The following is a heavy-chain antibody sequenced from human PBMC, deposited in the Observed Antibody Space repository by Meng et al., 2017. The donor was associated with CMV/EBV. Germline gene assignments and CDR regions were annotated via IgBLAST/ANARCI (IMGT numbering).Heavy chain of an antibody. D-gene: IGHD6-13*01. J-gene: IGHJ5*02. V-gene: IGHV1-69*05. CDR1: GGTFSSYA. CDR3: ARETPQYSSTWYGGSNWFDP. CDR2: IIPIFGTA. Sequence: SVKVSCKASGGTFSSYAISWVRQAPGQGLEWMGGIIPIFGTANYAQKFQGRVTITTDESTSTAYMELSSLRSDDTAVYYCARETPQYSSTWYGGSNWFDPWGQGTLVTVSS.